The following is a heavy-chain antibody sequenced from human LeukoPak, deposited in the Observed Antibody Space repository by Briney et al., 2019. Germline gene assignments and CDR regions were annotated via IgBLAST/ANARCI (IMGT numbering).Heavy chain of an antibody. CDR3: ARDWRPSMADMIVVVITYYYYYYMDV. D-gene: IGHD3-22*01. J-gene: IGHJ6*03. V-gene: IGHV3-74*03. CDR2: ITSDGTII. Sequence: GGSLRLSCAASGFSCSTTWMHWVRQPPGQGLVWVARITSDGTIISYAESVKGRFTISRDNAKNSLYLQMNSLRAEDTAVYYCARDWRPSMADMIVVVITYYYYYYMDVWGKGTTVTVSS. CDR1: GFSCSTTW.